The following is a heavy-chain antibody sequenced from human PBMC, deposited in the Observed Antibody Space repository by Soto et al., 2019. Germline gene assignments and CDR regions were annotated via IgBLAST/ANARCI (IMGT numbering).Heavy chain of an antibody. J-gene: IGHJ4*02. CDR1: GFTFSNYA. CDR2: ITGSGDYT. Sequence: GGSLRLSCAASGFTFSNYAMSWVRQAPGKGLEWVSSITGSGDYTYYADSVKVRFTISRDNSKNKLYLQMNSLRAEDTALYYCAKARYYDSTGYLYYFDYWGQGTLVTVSS. V-gene: IGHV3-23*01. CDR3: AKARYYDSTGYLYYFDY. D-gene: IGHD3-22*01.